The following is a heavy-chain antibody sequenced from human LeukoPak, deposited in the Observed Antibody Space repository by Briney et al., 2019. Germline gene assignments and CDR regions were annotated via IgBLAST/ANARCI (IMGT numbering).Heavy chain of an antibody. CDR1: GGSISSSTYD. J-gene: IGHJ4*02. D-gene: IGHD1-1*01. V-gene: IGHV4-39*07. CDR2: IYYSGNT. Sequence: KASETLSLTCAVSGGSISSSTYDWGWIRQPPGKGPEWIGNIYYSGNTYHNPSLKSRVTISVDTSKNQFSLKLSSVTAADTAVYYCARDRSDNWGLFDNWGQGTLVTVSS. CDR3: ARDRSDNWGLFDN.